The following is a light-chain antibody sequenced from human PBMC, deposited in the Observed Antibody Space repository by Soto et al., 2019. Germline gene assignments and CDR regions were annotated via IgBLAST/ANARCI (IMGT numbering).Light chain of an antibody. V-gene: IGKV3-15*01. CDR1: QSVGHN. CDR3: QQSNYWPRT. Sequence: DIVMTQSPVTLSVSPGDRATLSCRASQSVGHNLAWFQQKPGQAPRLLIYGASAGATGIPDRFSGSGFVTEFTLTISSLQSEDLAVYYCQQSNYWPRTFGQGTKVEMK. J-gene: IGKJ1*01. CDR2: GAS.